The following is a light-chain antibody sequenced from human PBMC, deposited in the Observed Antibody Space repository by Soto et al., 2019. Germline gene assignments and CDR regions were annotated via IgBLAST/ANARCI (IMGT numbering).Light chain of an antibody. V-gene: IGKV3-20*01. CDR1: QSVSSSY. CDR2: GAS. CDR3: QQYGRSPYT. J-gene: IGKJ2*01. Sequence: EIVLTQSPGTLSLSPGERATLSCRASQSVSSSYIAWFQQKPGQAPRLLIYGASSRAPGIPDRFSGRGSGTEFTLTISRLEPEDFAVYSCQQYGRSPYTFGQGTKLEIK.